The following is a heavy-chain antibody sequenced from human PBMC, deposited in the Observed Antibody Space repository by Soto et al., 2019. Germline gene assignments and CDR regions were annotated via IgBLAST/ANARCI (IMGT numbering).Heavy chain of an antibody. Sequence: GGSLRLSCAASGFTFSSYSMNWVRQAPGKGLEWVSYISSSSSTIYYADSVKGRFTISRDNAKNSLYLQMNSLRAEDTAVYYCARDRPRYLADHYYYMDVWGKGTTVTVSS. D-gene: IGHD1-1*01. CDR2: ISSSSSTI. CDR1: GFTFSSYS. CDR3: ARDRPRYLADHYYYMDV. J-gene: IGHJ6*03. V-gene: IGHV3-48*01.